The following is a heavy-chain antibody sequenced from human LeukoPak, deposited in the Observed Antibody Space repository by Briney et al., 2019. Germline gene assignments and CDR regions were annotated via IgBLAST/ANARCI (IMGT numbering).Heavy chain of an antibody. CDR2: IYSGGSS. D-gene: IGHD2-21*02. CDR3: ARGDIVVVTAITYLNPFDY. V-gene: IGHV4-39*07. J-gene: IGHJ4*02. CDR1: GGSISSSSYY. Sequence: SETLFLTCTVSGGSISSSSYYWGWIRQPPGKELEWIGSIYSGGSSYYNPSLKSRVTISVDTSNNQFSLKLSSVTAADTAVYYCARGDIVVVTAITYLNPFDYWGQGTLVTVSS.